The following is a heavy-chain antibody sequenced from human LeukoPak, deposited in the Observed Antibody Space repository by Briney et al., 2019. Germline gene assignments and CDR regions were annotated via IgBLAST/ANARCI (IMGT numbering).Heavy chain of an antibody. CDR1: GFTFSSYN. D-gene: IGHD1-26*01. CDR2: INSSSSYI. CDR3: ASDPYSGGYGDYYYYYMDV. V-gene: IGHV3-21*01. J-gene: IGHJ6*03. Sequence: GGSLRLSCAASGFTFSSYNMNWVRQAPGKGLEWVSSINSSSSYIYYADSVKGRFTISRDNAKNSLYLQINSLRAEDTAVYYRASDPYSGGYGDYYYYYMDVWGKGTTVTISS.